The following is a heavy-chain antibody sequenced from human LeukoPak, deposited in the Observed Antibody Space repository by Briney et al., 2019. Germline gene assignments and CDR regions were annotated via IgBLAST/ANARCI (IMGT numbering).Heavy chain of an antibody. CDR3: ARAERLGKHDYMNY. CDR2: INPNSGGT. D-gene: IGHD4-11*01. CDR1: GYTFTGYY. Sequence: ASVKVSCKASGYTFTGYYMHWVRQAPGQGLEWMGWINPNSGGTNYAQKFQGRVTMTRDTSISTAYMELSRLRSDDTAVYYCARAERLGKHDYMNYWGQGTLVTVSS. J-gene: IGHJ4*02. V-gene: IGHV1-2*02.